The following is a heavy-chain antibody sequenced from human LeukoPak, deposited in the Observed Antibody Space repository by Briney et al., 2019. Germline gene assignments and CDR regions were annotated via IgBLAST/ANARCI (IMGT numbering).Heavy chain of an antibody. D-gene: IGHD1-26*01. Sequence: PSETLSLTCTVSGVSISSSSYYWGWIRQPPGKGLEWIGSIYYSGSTYYNPSLKSRVTISVDTSKNQFSLKLSSVTAADTAVYYCARVGSSREAFDIWGQGTMVTVSS. V-gene: IGHV4-39*01. J-gene: IGHJ3*02. CDR2: IYYSGST. CDR3: ARVGSSREAFDI. CDR1: GVSISSSSYY.